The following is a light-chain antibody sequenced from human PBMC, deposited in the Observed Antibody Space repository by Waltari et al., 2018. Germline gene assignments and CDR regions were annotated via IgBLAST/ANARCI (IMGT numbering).Light chain of an antibody. J-gene: IGKJ1*01. CDR3: HQYNTFSGS. CDR2: DVS. V-gene: IGKV1-5*03. Sequence: DVQMTQSPSTLSASLGDTVTITCRASQTINNWLAWYQLKPGQAPKLLIYDVSSLESGVPSRFSGSGSETEFTLSITSLQPDDSATYYCHQYNTFSGSFGQGTKVEVK. CDR1: QTINNW.